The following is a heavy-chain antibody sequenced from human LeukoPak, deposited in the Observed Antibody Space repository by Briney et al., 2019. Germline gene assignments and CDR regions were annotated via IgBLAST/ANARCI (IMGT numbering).Heavy chain of an antibody. CDR1: GFTFSSYW. D-gene: IGHD3-22*01. CDR2: INSDGSST. CDR3: AKDEGDDSSGYYGFDY. Sequence: GGSLRLSCAASGFTFSSYWMHWVRQGPGKGLVWVSRINSDGSSTSYADSVKGRFTISRDNAKNTLYPQMNSLRAEDTAVYYCAKDEGDDSSGYYGFDYWGQGTLVTVSS. V-gene: IGHV3-74*01. J-gene: IGHJ4*02.